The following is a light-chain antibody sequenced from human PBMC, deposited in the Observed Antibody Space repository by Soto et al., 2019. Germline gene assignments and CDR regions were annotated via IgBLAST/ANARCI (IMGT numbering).Light chain of an antibody. CDR1: SSNIGAGYD. V-gene: IGLV1-40*01. CDR2: GTT. J-gene: IGLJ2*01. CDR3: QSYDSSLSGYVV. Sequence: QSVLTQPPSVSGAPGQRVTISCTWSSSNIGAGYDVHWYQQLPGTAPKLLIYGTTNRPSGVPDRFSGSKSGTSASLAITGLQAEDEADYYCQSYDSSLSGYVVFGGGTKVTVL.